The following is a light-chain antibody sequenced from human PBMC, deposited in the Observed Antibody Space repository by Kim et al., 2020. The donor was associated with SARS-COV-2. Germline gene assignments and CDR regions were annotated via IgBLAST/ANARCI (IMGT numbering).Light chain of an antibody. CDR3: NSYTSSDTWV. V-gene: IGLV2-14*01. CDR2: EVT. CDR1: SSDVGTYNY. J-gene: IGLJ3*02. Sequence: GQSITVSCTGTSSDVGTYNYVSWYQQHPGKVPKLLIYEVTKRPSGASDRFSGSKSGNTASLTISGLQAEDEVDYYCNSYTSSDTWVFGGGTQLTVL.